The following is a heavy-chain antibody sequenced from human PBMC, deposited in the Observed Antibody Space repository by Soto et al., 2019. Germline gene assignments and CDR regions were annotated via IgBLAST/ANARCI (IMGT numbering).Heavy chain of an antibody. D-gene: IGHD3-3*01. CDR1: GYTFTSYG. J-gene: IGHJ5*02. Sequence: GASVKVSCKASGYTFTSYGISWVRQAPGQGLEWMGWISAYNGNTNYAQKLQGRVTMTTDTSTSTAYMELRSLRSDDTAVYYCARDESPSITIFQPNWFDPWGQGTLVTVSS. V-gene: IGHV1-18*01. CDR3: ARDESPSITIFQPNWFDP. CDR2: ISAYNGNT.